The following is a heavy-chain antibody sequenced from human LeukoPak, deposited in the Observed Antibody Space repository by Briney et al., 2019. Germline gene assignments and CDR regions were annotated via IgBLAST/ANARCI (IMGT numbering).Heavy chain of an antibody. V-gene: IGHV3-7*01. D-gene: IGHD3-16*01. CDR3: ARDNDRKDDS. CDR1: GFTFSNYW. CDR2: MNQDGSGK. J-gene: IGHJ4*02. Sequence: GESLRLSCAASGFTFSNYWMTWVRQAPGKGLEWVANMNQDGSGKYYVDSAKGRFTISRDNAKNSLYLQMNNLRAGDTAVYYCARDNDRKDDSWGQGTLVTVSS.